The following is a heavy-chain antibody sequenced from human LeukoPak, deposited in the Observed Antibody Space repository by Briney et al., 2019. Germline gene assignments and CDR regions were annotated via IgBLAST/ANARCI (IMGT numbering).Heavy chain of an antibody. CDR3: ARIPNYYDFWSGYYEGDY. J-gene: IGHJ4*02. Sequence: GGSLRLSCAASGFTFSSYSMNWVRQAPGKGLEWVPSISSSSSYIYYADSVKGRFTISRDNAKNSLYLQMNSLRAEDTAVYYCARIPNYYDFWSGYYEGDYWGRGPVVPVPS. V-gene: IGHV3-21*01. CDR2: ISSSSSYI. D-gene: IGHD3-3*01. CDR1: GFTFSSYS.